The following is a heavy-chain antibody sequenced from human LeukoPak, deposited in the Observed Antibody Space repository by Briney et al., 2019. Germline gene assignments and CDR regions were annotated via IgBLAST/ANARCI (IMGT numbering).Heavy chain of an antibody. V-gene: IGHV4-39*01. CDR1: GASIRTNTNFWGWNTSNY. CDR2: IHFSGTT. J-gene: IGHJ3*01. D-gene: IGHD5-18*01. CDR3: ARQRDTASAGAFDV. Sequence: PSETLSLTCSVSGASIRTNTNFWGWNTSNYWGWIRQPPGKGLEWIGSIHFSGTTYYHPSLQNRLTISVDTSKNQFSLKVTSVTAADTALYYCARQRDTASAGAFDVWGQGTLVTVSS.